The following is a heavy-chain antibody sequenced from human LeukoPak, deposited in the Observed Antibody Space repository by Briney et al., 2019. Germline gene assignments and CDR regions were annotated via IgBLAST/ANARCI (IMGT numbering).Heavy chain of an antibody. Sequence: PSETLSLTCGVYGGSFSGYHWSWIRQPPGKGLEWIGEINHSGSTDYNPSLKSRVTLSEDTSKNQFSLKVSSVTAADTAVYYCARGAVDIVATIKVAFDIWGQGTMVTVSS. J-gene: IGHJ3*02. V-gene: IGHV4-34*01. CDR2: INHSGST. CDR1: GGSFSGYH. CDR3: ARGAVDIVATIKVAFDI. D-gene: IGHD5-12*01.